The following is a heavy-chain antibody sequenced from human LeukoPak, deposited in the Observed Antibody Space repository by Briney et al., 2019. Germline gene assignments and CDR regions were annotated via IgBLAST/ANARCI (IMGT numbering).Heavy chain of an antibody. D-gene: IGHD6-6*01. CDR3: ARDGLKQLVGSWSDP. J-gene: IGHJ5*02. CDR2: IWYDGSNK. V-gene: IGHV3-33*01. Sequence: GGSLRLSCAASGFTFSSYGMHWVRQAPGKGLEWVAVIWYDGSNKYYADSVKGRFTISRDNSKNTLYLQMNSLRAEDTAVYYCARDGLKQLVGSWSDPWGQGTLVTVSS. CDR1: GFTFSSYG.